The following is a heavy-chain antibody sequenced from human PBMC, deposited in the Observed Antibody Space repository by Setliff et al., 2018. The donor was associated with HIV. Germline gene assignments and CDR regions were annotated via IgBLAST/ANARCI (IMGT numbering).Heavy chain of an antibody. CDR2: IYYSGST. CDR3: ARDRGGYYDILTGYYTQSYFFDY. V-gene: IGHV4-39*07. J-gene: IGHJ4*02. D-gene: IGHD3-9*01. Sequence: SETLSLTCTVSGGSISSSSHYWGWIRQPPGKGLEWIGNIYYSGSTYYNPSLKSRVTISVDTSKSQFSLKLSSVTAADTAVYYCARDRGGYYDILTGYYTQSYFFDYWGQGTLVTVSS. CDR1: GGSISSSSHY.